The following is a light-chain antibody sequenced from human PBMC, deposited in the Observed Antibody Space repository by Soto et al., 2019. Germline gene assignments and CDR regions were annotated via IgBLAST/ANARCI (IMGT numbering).Light chain of an antibody. Sequence: DIQMTQSPSSMSASVGDRVTLTCRASQSINSYLNWYQQRPGRAPKVLIYAASSLSSGVPSRFSGSGSGTEFTLTINSLEPEEFATYFCQQSYSKFLTFGGGTKVDIK. CDR2: AAS. V-gene: IGKV1-39*01. CDR1: QSINSY. J-gene: IGKJ4*01. CDR3: QQSYSKFLT.